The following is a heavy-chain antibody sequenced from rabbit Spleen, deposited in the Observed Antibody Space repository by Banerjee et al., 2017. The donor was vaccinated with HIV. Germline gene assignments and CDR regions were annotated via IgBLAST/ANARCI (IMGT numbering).Heavy chain of an antibody. CDR2: IDPVFGST. CDR3: VRDRANIGGDYGPYYFDL. Sequence: EESGGGLVQPEGSLTLTCTASGFSFSSSSWICWVRQAPGKGLEWIGYIDPVFGSTYYASWVNGRFTISSHNAQNTLYLQLNSLTAADTATYFCVRDRANIGGDYGPYYFDLWGPGTLVTVS. J-gene: IGHJ4*01. V-gene: IGHV1S45*01. CDR1: GFSFSSSSW. D-gene: IGHD2-1*01.